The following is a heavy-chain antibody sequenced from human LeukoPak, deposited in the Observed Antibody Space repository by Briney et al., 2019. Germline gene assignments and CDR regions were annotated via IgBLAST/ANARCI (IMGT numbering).Heavy chain of an antibody. J-gene: IGHJ4*02. CDR2: ISSSGSTI. CDR3: AREYGSSGYYAY. V-gene: IGHV3-48*03. D-gene: IGHD3-22*01. Sequence: GGSLRLSCAASGFTFSSYEMNWVRQAPGKGLEWVSYISSSGSTIYYADSVKGRFTISRDNAKNSLYLQMNSLRAEDTAVYYCAREYGSSGYYAYWGQGTLVTVSP. CDR1: GFTFSSYE.